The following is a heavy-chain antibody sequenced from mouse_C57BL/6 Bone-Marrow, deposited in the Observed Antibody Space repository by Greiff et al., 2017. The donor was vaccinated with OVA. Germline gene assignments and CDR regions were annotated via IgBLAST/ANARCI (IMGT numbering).Heavy chain of an antibody. V-gene: IGHV14-2*01. D-gene: IGHD2-3*01. CDR1: GFNITDYY. CDR3: AGSEIYGGDYEDY. CDR2: IDPEDGET. Sequence: VHVKQSGAELVKPGASVKLSCTASGFNITDYYMHWVKQRTEQGLEWIGRIDPEDGETKYAPKFKGKATITADTSSNTAYLQLSSLTSEDTADYYCAGSEIYGGDYEDYWGQGTTLTVSS. J-gene: IGHJ2*01.